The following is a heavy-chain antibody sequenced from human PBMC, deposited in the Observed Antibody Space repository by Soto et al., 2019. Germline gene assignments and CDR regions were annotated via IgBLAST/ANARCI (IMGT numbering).Heavy chain of an antibody. Sequence: QLQLQESGPCLVTPSETLSLTCTVSGGSISSNGYYWGWIRQPPGQGLEWIGNIYPSGVTYYNPSLKSRVNISVDTSTNQFSRKLNSMTDADTAVYYCARLFDYWGQGKLVTVSS. V-gene: IGHV4-39*01. CDR2: IYPSGVT. J-gene: IGHJ4*02. CDR1: GGSISSNGYY. CDR3: ARLFDY.